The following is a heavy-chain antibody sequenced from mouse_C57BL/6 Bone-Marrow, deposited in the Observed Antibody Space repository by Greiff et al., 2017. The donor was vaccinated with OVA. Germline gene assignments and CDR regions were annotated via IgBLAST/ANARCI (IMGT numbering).Heavy chain of an antibody. J-gene: IGHJ1*03. CDR1: GYTFTSYW. V-gene: IGHV1-72*01. CDR3: ARGGDDYDDWYFDV. CDR2: IDPNSGGT. D-gene: IGHD2-4*01. Sequence: QSCKASGYTFTSYWMHWVKQRPGRGLEWIGRIDPNSGGTKYNEKFKSKATLTVDKPSSTAYMQLSSLTSEDSAVYYCARGGDDYDDWYFDVWGTGTTVTVSS.